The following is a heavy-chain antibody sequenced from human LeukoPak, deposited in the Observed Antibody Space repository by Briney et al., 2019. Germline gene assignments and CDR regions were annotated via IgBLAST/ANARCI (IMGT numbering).Heavy chain of an antibody. CDR1: GGSISSGGYS. Sequence: SETLSLTCTVSGGSISSGGYSWSWIRQHPGKGLEWIGYIYYSGSTYYNPSLKSRVTISVDTSKNQFSLKLSSVTAADTAVYYCARVSGYSSGWYSTNSRSAFDYWGQGTLVTVSS. V-gene: IGHV4-61*08. D-gene: IGHD6-19*01. CDR3: ARVSGYSSGWYSTNSRSAFDY. CDR2: IYYSGST. J-gene: IGHJ4*02.